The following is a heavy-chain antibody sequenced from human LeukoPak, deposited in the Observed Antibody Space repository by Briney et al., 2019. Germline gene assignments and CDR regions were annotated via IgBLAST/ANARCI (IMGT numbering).Heavy chain of an antibody. D-gene: IGHD6-19*01. J-gene: IGHJ4*02. CDR3: AKHSGSSGWYNDY. CDR1: GFTFRSYG. V-gene: IGHV3-23*01. Sequence: GGSLRLSCAASGFTFRSYGMHWVRQAPGKGLEWASGISGSGGKTYYADSVKGRFTISRDNSKNTLYLQMNSLRAEDTAVYYCAKHSGSSGWYNDYWGQGTLVTVSS. CDR2: ISGSGGKT.